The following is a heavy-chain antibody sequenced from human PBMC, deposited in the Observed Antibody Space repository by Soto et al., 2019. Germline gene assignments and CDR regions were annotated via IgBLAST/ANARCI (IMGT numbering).Heavy chain of an antibody. CDR1: GFTVSSNY. Sequence: PGGSLRLSCAASGFTVSSNYMSWVRQAPGKGLEWVSVIYSGGSTYYADSVKGRFTISRDNSKNTLYLQMNSLRAEDTAVYYCARGNYDFWSGYNNWFDPWGQGTLVTVSS. D-gene: IGHD3-3*01. CDR3: ARGNYDFWSGYNNWFDP. V-gene: IGHV3-53*01. CDR2: IYSGGST. J-gene: IGHJ5*02.